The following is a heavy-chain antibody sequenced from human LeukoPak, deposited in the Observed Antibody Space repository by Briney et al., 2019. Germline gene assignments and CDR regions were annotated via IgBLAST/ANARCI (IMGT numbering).Heavy chain of an antibody. V-gene: IGHV4-38-2*01. Sequence: SETLSLTCAVSGYSLSSGYYWGWTRQPPGKGVEGIGSIYHSGSTYYKPSLKSRVTISVDPSKNQFSLKLSSVTAADTAVYYCARVEAAAGYFDYWGQGTLVTVSS. J-gene: IGHJ4*02. CDR2: IYHSGST. D-gene: IGHD6-13*01. CDR3: ARVEAAAGYFDY. CDR1: GYSLSSGYY.